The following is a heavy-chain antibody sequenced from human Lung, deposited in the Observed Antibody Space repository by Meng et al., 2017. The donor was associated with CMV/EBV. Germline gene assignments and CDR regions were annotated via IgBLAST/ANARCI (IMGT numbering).Heavy chain of an antibody. D-gene: IGHD2-2*02. V-gene: IGHV5-51*01. CDR1: GYSFTSYW. Sequence: GESLKISCKGSGYSFTSYWIGWVRQMPGKGLEWMGIIYPGDSDTRYSPSFQGQVTISADKSISTAYLQWSSLKASDTAMYYCARQSSLGYCSSTSCYSYYGRDFWGQGTXVTVSS. CDR3: ARQSSLGYCSSTSCYSYYGRDF. CDR2: IYPGDSDT. J-gene: IGHJ6*02.